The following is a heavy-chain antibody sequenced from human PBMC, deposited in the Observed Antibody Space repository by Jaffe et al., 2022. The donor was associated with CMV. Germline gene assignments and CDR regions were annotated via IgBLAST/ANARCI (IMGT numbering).Heavy chain of an antibody. CDR3: ARDRYCSSTSCYPALDY. J-gene: IGHJ4*02. Sequence: EVQLVESGGGLVQPGGSLRLSCAASGFTFSSYWMSWVRQAPGKGLEWVANIKQDGSEKYYVDSVKGRFTISRDNAKNSLYLQMNSLRAEDTAVYYCARDRYCSSTSCYPALDYWGQGTLVTVSS. CDR1: GFTFSSYW. D-gene: IGHD2-2*01. CDR2: IKQDGSEK. V-gene: IGHV3-7*03.